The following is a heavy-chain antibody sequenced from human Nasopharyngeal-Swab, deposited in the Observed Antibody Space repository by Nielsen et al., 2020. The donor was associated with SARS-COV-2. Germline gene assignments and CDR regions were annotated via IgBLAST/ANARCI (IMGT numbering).Heavy chain of an antibody. CDR1: GFTFSSYS. J-gene: IGHJ4*02. D-gene: IGHD1-26*01. Sequence: GESLKISCAASGFTFSSYSMNGVRQAPGKGLEGVSYISSSCSTIYYADSVKGRFTISRDNSKNTLNLQMNSLRAEDTAVYYCARDIPYSGSYYEDYFDYWGQGTLVTVSS. CDR2: ISSSCSTI. CDR3: ARDIPYSGSYYEDYFDY. V-gene: IGHV3-48*01.